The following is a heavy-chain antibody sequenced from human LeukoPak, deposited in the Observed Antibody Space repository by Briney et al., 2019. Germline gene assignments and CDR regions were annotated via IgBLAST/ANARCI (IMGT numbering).Heavy chain of an antibody. CDR2: INTDESST. V-gene: IGHV3-74*01. CDR1: GFTFSSYW. J-gene: IGHJ3*02. D-gene: IGHD1-26*01. Sequence: GGSLRLSCAASGFTFSSYWMHWVRQARGKGLVWISRINTDESSTSYADSVKGRFTISGDNAKNTLYLQMNSLRAEDTAVYYCAREAIVGATTDAFDIWGQGTMVTVSS. CDR3: AREAIVGATTDAFDI.